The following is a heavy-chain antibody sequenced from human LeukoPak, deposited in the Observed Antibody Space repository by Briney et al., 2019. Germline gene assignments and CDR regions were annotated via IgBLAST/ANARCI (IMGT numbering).Heavy chain of an antibody. J-gene: IGHJ6*02. CDR2: ISAYNGNT. CDR3: ARAAITIFGVRPYYYGMDV. CDR1: GYTFTSYG. Sequence: GASVKVSCKASGYTFTSYGISWVRQAPGQGLEWMGWISAYNGNTNYAQKLQGRVTMTTDTSTSTAYMELRSLRSDDTAVYYCARAAITIFGVRPYYYGMDVWGQGTTVTVSS. D-gene: IGHD3-3*01. V-gene: IGHV1-18*01.